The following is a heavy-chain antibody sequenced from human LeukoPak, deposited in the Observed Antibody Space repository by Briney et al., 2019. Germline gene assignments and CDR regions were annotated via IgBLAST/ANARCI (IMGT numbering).Heavy chain of an antibody. J-gene: IGHJ3*02. D-gene: IGHD4-23*01. CDR1: GFTVSSNY. CDR2: IYSGGST. V-gene: IGHV3-53*01. Sequence: SGGSLRLSCAASGFTVSSNYMSWVRQAPGKGLEWVSVIYSGGSTYYADSVKGRFTISRDNSKNTLYLQMNSLRAEDTAVYYCARVRTITVVTPGDAFDIWGQGTMVTVSS. CDR3: ARVRTITVVTPGDAFDI.